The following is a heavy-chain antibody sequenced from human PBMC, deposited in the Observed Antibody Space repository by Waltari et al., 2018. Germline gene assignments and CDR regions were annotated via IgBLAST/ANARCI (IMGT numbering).Heavy chain of an antibody. CDR2: VDPEDGET. Sequence: EVQLVQSGAEVEKPGPTVKISCKASGYTYTDYYMHCGQRTPGKGLEWMGRVDPEDGETIYAEKFQGRDTITAETSTDTAYMELSSLRSEDTAVYYCATTFNVVMTPLDAVDIWGQGTMVTVSS. J-gene: IGHJ3*02. CDR1: GYTYTDYY. V-gene: IGHV1-69-2*01. CDR3: ATTFNVVMTPLDAVDI. D-gene: IGHD3-22*01.